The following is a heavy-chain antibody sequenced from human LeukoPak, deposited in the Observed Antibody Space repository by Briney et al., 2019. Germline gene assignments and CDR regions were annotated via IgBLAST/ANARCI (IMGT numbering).Heavy chain of an antibody. CDR3: ARKAYSSSWYGVPPYGMDV. V-gene: IGHV4-59*01. D-gene: IGHD6-13*01. CDR1: GGSISSYY. CDR2: IYYSGST. J-gene: IGHJ6*02. Sequence: TSETLSLTCTVSGGSISSYYWSWIRQPPGKGLEWIGYIYYSGSTNYNPSPKSRVTISVDTSKNQFSLKLSSVTAADTAVYYCARKAYSSSWYGVPPYGMDVWGQGTTVTVSS.